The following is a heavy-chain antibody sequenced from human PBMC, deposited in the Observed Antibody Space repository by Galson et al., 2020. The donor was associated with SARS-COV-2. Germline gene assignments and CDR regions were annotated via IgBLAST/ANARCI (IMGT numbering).Heavy chain of an antibody. CDR1: GFALSRSGMY. D-gene: IGHD3-10*01. J-gene: IGHJ4*03. CDR2: IDWHDHK. Sequence: SGPTLVKPTQTLTLTCTFSGFALSRSGMYVGWIRQPPGKALEWLARIDWHDHKYYNTSLQTRLNISKATSKNQVVLTMTDMLPVDTATFYCGRMVGGYGGGVSCDFLGHGTLVPLSS. V-gene: IGHV2-70*11. CDR3: GRMVGGYGGGVSCDF.